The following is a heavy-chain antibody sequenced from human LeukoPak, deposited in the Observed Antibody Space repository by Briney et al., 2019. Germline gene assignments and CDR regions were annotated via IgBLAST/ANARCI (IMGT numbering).Heavy chain of an antibody. J-gene: IGHJ4*02. D-gene: IGHD4-17*01. CDR3: ARGIESYGDYGY. Sequence: KPSETLSLTCTVSGGSISSGSYYWSWIRQPAGKGLEWIGRIYTSGSTNYNPSLKSRVTISVDTSKNQFSLKLSSVTAADTAIYYCARGIESYGDYGYWGQGILVTVSS. V-gene: IGHV4-61*02. CDR2: IYTSGST. CDR1: GGSISSGSYY.